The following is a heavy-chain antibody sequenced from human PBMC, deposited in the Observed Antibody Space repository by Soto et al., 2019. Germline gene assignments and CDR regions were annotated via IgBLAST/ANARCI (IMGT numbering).Heavy chain of an antibody. J-gene: IGHJ4*02. Sequence: TLSLTCIVSVGSSSSGGYYWSWILQHPGKGLEWIGYIYYSGSTYYNPSLKRRVTISVDTSKNQFSLKVNSVTAADTAVYFCARSSMATLSYQGLDYWGQGILVTVSS. CDR1: VGSSSSGGYY. D-gene: IGHD6-6*01. CDR2: IYYSGST. V-gene: IGHV4-31*03. CDR3: ARSSMATLSYQGLDY.